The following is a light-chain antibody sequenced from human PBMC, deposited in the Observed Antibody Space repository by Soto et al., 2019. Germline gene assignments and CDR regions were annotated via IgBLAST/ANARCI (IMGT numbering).Light chain of an antibody. CDR2: GAS. CDR1: QSVRSN. V-gene: IGKV3-15*01. J-gene: IGKJ5*01. Sequence: EVVITQSPATLSVSPGERVTLSYRATQSVRSNLAWYQQKPGQSPRLLIYGASTRATGIPARFSGSGSGTEFTLTISSLQSEDFAVYYCQQYNNWPPITVGQGTRLEIK. CDR3: QQYNNWPPIT.